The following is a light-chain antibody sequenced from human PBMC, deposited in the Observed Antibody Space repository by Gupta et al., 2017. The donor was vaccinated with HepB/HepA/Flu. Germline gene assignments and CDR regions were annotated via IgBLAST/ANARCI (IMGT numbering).Light chain of an antibody. Sequence: EIVLTQSPGTLSFSPGERATLSCRASQTVSSSFLAWYQQKPGQAPRLLIYGASSRATGISDRFSGSGSGTDFSLTISRMEPEDSAGDYWEQRGRFGPGTKVEIK. CDR2: GAS. V-gene: IGKV3-20*01. J-gene: IGKJ1*01. CDR3: EQRGR. CDR1: QTVSSSF.